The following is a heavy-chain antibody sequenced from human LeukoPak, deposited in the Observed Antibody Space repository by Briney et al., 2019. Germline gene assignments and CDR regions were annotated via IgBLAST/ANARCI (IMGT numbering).Heavy chain of an antibody. CDR2: IRYDGSNK. Sequence: PGGSLRLSCAASGFTFSSYGMHWVRQAPGKGLEWVAFIRYDGSNKYYADSVKGRFTISRDNSKNTLYLQMNSLRAEDTAVYYCAKSIFRGIIIIRGVDCWGQGTLVTLSS. J-gene: IGHJ4*02. CDR3: AKSIFRGIIIIRGVDC. CDR1: GFTFSSYG. V-gene: IGHV3-30*02. D-gene: IGHD3-10*01.